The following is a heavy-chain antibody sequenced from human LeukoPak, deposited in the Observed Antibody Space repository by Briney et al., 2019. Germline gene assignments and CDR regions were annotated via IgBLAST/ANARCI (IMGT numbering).Heavy chain of an antibody. CDR2: IYPGDSDT. CDR1: GYRFTSYW. CDR3: ARLGIFGVVIGGWFDP. V-gene: IGHV5-51*01. J-gene: IGHJ5*02. D-gene: IGHD3-3*01. Sequence: GESLKISCKGSGYRFTSYWIGWVRKMPGKGLEWMGIIYPGDSDTRYSPSFQGQVTISADKSISTAYLQWSSLKASDTAMYYCARLGIFGVVIGGWFDPWGQGTLVTVSS.